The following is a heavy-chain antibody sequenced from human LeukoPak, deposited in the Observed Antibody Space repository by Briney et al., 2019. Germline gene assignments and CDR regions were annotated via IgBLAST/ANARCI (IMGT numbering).Heavy chain of an antibody. Sequence: GGSLRLSCAASGFTFSSYSMNWVRQAPGKGLERVSSISRSSSYIYYADSVKGRFTISRDNAKNSLYLQMNSLRAEDTAVYYCARGDYSSSFYYYYGMDVWGKGTTVTVSS. J-gene: IGHJ6*04. CDR2: ISRSSSYI. V-gene: IGHV3-21*01. CDR1: GFTFSSYS. D-gene: IGHD6-13*01. CDR3: ARGDYSSSFYYYYGMDV.